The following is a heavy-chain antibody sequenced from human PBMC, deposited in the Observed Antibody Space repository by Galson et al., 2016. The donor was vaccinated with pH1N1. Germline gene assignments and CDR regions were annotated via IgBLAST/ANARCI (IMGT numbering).Heavy chain of an antibody. CDR2: IDPSDGTT. J-gene: IGHJ4*02. Sequence: SVKVSCKASGYSVTRYYMHWVRQAPGQGLEWMGIIDPSDGTTTYSQKFRGRITMTRDTPTNSVYMELSSLTSDDTAVYYCARRYYFYYWGQGTLITVSS. CDR3: ARRYYFYY. CDR1: GYSVTRYY. V-gene: IGHV1-46*01.